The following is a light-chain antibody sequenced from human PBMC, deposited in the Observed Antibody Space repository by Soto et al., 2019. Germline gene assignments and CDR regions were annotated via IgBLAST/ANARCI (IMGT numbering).Light chain of an antibody. J-gene: IGKJ1*01. CDR1: QSVSSY. Sequence: EILMTQSPATLSVSPWERATLSCRASQSVSSYLAWYQQKPGQPPRLLIYGASTRATGIPARFSGSGSGTDFTLTISSLQSEDFAVYYCQQYNNWPRTFGQGTKVDNK. CDR3: QQYNNWPRT. CDR2: GAS. V-gene: IGKV3-15*01.